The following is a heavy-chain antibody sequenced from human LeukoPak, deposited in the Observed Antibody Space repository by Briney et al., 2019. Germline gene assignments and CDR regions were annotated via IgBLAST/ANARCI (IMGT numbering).Heavy chain of an antibody. CDR1: GGSISSGDYF. Sequence: PSETLSLTCTVSGGSISSGDYFWSWSRQPPGTGLEWIVYIYYSGSTYYNSSLKSRFTISINTSKNQFSLKLSSVTAAAPAVYYCASVKCSGGICYSGFDCCGQGALVTVSS. CDR3: ASVKCSGGICYSGFDC. V-gene: IGHV4-30-4*01. D-gene: IGHD2-15*01. J-gene: IGHJ4*02. CDR2: IYYSGST.